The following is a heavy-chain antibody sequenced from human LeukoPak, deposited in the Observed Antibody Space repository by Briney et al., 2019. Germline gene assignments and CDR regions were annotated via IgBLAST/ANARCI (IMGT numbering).Heavy chain of an antibody. Sequence: GGSLRLSCAASGFTFSTSWMNWVRRAPGKGLEWVALIKQHGSEIYHADSVKGRFTISRDDAANSLYLQMYSLRVEDTAVYYCATDRGAYWGQGTLVTVSS. D-gene: IGHD3-10*01. J-gene: IGHJ4*02. CDR3: ATDRGAY. V-gene: IGHV3-7*01. CDR2: IKQHGSEI. CDR1: GFTFSTSW.